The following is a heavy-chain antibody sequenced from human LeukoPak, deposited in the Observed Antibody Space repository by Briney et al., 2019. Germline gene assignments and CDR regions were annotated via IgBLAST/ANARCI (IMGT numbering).Heavy chain of an antibody. V-gene: IGHV3-74*01. CDR3: ARDLRSVVVPAAIKYFQH. Sequence: PGGSLRLSCAASGFTFSYYWMHWVRQAPGKGLVWVSRINSDGSSTNYADSVKGRFTISRDNAKNTLYLQMNSLRAEDMAVYYCARDLRSVVVPAAIKYFQHWGQGTLVTVSS. CDR2: INSDGSST. D-gene: IGHD2-2*01. CDR1: GFTFSYYW. J-gene: IGHJ1*01.